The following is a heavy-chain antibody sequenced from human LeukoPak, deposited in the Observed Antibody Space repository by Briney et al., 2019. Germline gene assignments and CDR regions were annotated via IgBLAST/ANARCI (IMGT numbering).Heavy chain of an antibody. Sequence: SETLSLTCAVYGGSFSGYYWSWIRQPPGKGLGWIGEINHSGSTNYNPSLKSRVTISVDTSKNQFSLKLSSVTAADTAVYYCARRKSYCSGGSCYFDYWDQGTLVTVSS. CDR1: GGSFSGYY. J-gene: IGHJ4*02. CDR2: INHSGST. V-gene: IGHV4-34*01. CDR3: ARRKSYCSGGSCYFDY. D-gene: IGHD2-15*01.